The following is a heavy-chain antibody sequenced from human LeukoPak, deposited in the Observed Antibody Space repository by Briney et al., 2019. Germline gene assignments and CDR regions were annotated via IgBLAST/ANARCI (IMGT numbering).Heavy chain of an antibody. D-gene: IGHD3-9*01. CDR3: VREDWLDAFDF. V-gene: IGHV3-74*01. CDR2: IDPDGGST. CDR1: GFTISRHW. Sequence: GGSLRLSCAASGFTISRHWMHWVRQAPGKGLVWVSRIDPDGGSTDYAHSVKGRFTISRDNAKNTLFLQMDSLSADDTAVYYCVREDWLDAFDFWSQGTAVTVSS. J-gene: IGHJ3*01.